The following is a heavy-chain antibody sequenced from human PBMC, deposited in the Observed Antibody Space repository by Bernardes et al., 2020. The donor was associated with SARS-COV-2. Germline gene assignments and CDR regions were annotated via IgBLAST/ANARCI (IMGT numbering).Heavy chain of an antibody. J-gene: IGHJ6*02. D-gene: IGHD2-2*01. CDR1: GYTFTSYG. V-gene: IGHV1-18*01. CDR2: ISAYNGNT. Sequence: ASVKVSCKASGYTFTSYGISWVRQAPGQGLEWMGWISAYNGNTNYAQKLQGRVTMTTDTSTSTAYMELRSLRSDDTAVYYCARDNIRGCSSTSCQGARYGMDVWGQGTTVTVSS. CDR3: ARDNIRGCSSTSCQGARYGMDV.